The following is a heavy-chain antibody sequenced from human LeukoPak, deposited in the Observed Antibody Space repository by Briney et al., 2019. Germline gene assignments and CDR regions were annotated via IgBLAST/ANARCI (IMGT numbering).Heavy chain of an antibody. V-gene: IGHV4-39*07. D-gene: IGHD3-10*01. CDR2: IYYSGST. CDR1: GGSISSSSYY. Sequence: SETLSLTCTVSGGSISSSSYYWGWIRQPPGKGLEWIGSIYYSGSTYYNPSLKSRVTISVDTSKNQFSLKLSSVTAADTAVYYCARNGLWFGEFDYWGQGTLVTVAS. CDR3: ARNGLWFGEFDY. J-gene: IGHJ4*02.